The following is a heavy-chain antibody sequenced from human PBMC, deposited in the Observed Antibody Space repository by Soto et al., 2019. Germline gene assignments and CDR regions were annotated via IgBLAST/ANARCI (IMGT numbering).Heavy chain of an antibody. Sequence: EVQLLESGGGLVQPGGSLRLSCAASGFTFSSYAMSWVRQAPWKGLEWVSAISGSGGSTYYADSVRGRFTISRDNSKNTLYLQMNSLRAEDTAVYYCAQDMGGYSYGSIVDYWGQGTLVTVSS. J-gene: IGHJ4*02. CDR2: ISGSGGST. D-gene: IGHD5-18*01. V-gene: IGHV3-23*01. CDR3: AQDMGGYSYGSIVDY. CDR1: GFTFSSYA.